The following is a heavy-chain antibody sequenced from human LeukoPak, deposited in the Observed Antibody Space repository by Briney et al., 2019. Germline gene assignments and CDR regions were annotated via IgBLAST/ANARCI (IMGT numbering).Heavy chain of an antibody. Sequence: GLEWIGSIYYSGSTYYNPSLKSRVTISVDTSKNQFSLKLSSVTAADTAVYYCARAEYYFDYWGQGTLVTVSS. J-gene: IGHJ4*02. CDR3: ARAEYYFDY. D-gene: IGHD3-10*01. CDR2: IYYSGST. V-gene: IGHV4-39*07.